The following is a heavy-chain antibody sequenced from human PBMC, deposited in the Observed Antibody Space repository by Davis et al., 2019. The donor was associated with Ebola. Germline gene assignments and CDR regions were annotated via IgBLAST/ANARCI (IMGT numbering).Heavy chain of an antibody. D-gene: IGHD2-2*01. CDR2: IYHRGST. J-gene: IGHJ5*02. V-gene: IGHV4-59*01. Sequence: SETLSLTCTVSGGSISSYYWNWIRQPPGKGLEWIGYIYHRGSTNYNPSLKSRVTISVDTSKNEFSMKLSSVTAADTAVYYCAREFCSSSSCYFHGGWFDPWGQGTLVTVSS. CDR3: AREFCSSSSCYFHGGWFDP. CDR1: GGSISSYY.